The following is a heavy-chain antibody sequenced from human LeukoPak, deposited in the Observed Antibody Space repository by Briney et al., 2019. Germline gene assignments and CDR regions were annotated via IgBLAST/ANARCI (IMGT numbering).Heavy chain of an antibody. CDR3: ASEAYYDTGGFAN. D-gene: IGHD3-22*01. V-gene: IGHV3-11*01. CDR1: GFTLSDHY. Sequence: GGSLRLSYVASGFTLSDHYMSWIRQAPGKGLEWISYISSTATSINYADSVKGRFTISRDNAENSIFLQMDSLRPEDTAVYYCASEAYYDTGGFANWGQGTLVTVSS. CDR2: ISSTATSI. J-gene: IGHJ4*02.